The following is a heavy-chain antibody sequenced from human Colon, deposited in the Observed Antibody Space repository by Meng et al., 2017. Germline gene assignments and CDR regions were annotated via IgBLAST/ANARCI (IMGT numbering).Heavy chain of an antibody. Sequence: VPLVESGGGLVKPGGSLRLSCAASGFTFATYSLNWVRQTPGKGLEWVSSISTGSSYIQYADSVKGRFTISRDNAKKSLYLQMDSLRTEDTAVYYCVRDVLPYYYDHRGYFSMGFGYWGQGTLVTVSS. V-gene: IGHV3-21*01. CDR1: GFTFATYS. CDR3: VRDVLPYYYDHRGYFSMGFGY. CDR2: ISTGSSYI. D-gene: IGHD3-22*01. J-gene: IGHJ4*02.